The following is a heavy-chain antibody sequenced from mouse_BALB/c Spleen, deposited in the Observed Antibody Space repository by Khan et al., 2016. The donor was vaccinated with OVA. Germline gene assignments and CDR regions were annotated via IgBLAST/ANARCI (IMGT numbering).Heavy chain of an antibody. Sequence: QVQLQQSGPDLVRPGASVKMSCKASGYTFTNYWIHWVKQRPGQGLEWIGMIDPSNGETILNKKFNDKATLNVDKSSNTAYMQLSSLTSEDSAVYSCARHDYGGFTSWGQGTLVTFSA. D-gene: IGHD2-4*01. CDR1: GYTFTNYW. V-gene: IGHV1-74*01. CDR2: IDPSNGET. CDR3: ARHDYGGFTS. J-gene: IGHJ3*01.